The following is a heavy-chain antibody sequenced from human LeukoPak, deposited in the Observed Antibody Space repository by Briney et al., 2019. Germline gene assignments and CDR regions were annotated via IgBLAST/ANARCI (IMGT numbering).Heavy chain of an antibody. D-gene: IGHD3-3*01. CDR3: ARAAGVLRFLEWLPLYYFDY. J-gene: IGHJ4*02. CDR2: IYYTGTS. V-gene: IGHV4-59*11. Sequence: SETLSLTCTVSGGSISTHFWTWIRQPPGKELEFIGNIYYTGTSNYNPSLKSRVTMSIDTSKNQFSLKLSSVTAADTAVYYCARAAGVLRFLEWLPLYYFDYWGQGTLVTVSS. CDR1: GGSISTHF.